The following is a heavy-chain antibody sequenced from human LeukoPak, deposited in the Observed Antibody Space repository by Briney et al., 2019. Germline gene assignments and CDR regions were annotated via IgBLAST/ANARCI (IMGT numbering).Heavy chain of an antibody. D-gene: IGHD3-10*01. CDR1: GFTFSSYW. V-gene: IGHV3-15*01. Sequence: GGSLRLSCAASGFTFSSYWMSWVRQAPGKGLEWVGRIKSKTDGGTTDYAAPVKGRFTISRDDSKNTLYLQMNSLKTEDTAVYYCTTAIDPFYRRPSGGFDYWGQGTLVTVSS. J-gene: IGHJ4*02. CDR3: TTAIDPFYRRPSGGFDY. CDR2: IKSKTDGGTT.